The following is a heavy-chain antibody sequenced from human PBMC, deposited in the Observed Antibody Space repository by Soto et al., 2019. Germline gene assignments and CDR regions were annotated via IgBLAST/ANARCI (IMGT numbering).Heavy chain of an antibody. Sequence: SVKVSCKASGGTFSRYAISGVLQAPVQWLEWMGGIIPIFGTANYAQKFQGRVTITADESTSTAYMELSSLRSEDTAVYYCATRGGGYSYGGNFDYWGQGTLVTVSS. D-gene: IGHD5-18*01. J-gene: IGHJ4*02. CDR2: IIPIFGTA. CDR1: GGTFSRYA. V-gene: IGHV1-69*13. CDR3: ATRGGGYSYGGNFDY.